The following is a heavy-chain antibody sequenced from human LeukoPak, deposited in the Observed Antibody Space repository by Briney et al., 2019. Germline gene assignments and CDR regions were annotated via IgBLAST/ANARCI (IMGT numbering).Heavy chain of an antibody. CDR2: IYTSGST. CDR3: ARGQAVGGSFDI. Sequence: SETLSLTCTVSGGSISSYYWSWIRQPAGKGLEWIGRIYTSGSTNYNPSLKSRVTMSVDTSKNQISLKLSSVTAADTAVYYCARGQAVGGSFDIWGQGTMVTVSS. D-gene: IGHD1-26*01. CDR1: GGSISSYY. V-gene: IGHV4-4*07. J-gene: IGHJ3*02.